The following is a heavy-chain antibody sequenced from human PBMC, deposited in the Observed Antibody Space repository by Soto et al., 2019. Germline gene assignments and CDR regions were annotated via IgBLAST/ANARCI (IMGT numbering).Heavy chain of an antibody. CDR1: GGSISSSSYY. J-gene: IGHJ4*02. CDR3: ARRRLDYYDGSGYYYAYFDY. CDR2: IYYSGST. V-gene: IGHV4-39*01. Sequence: SETLSLTCTVSGGSISSSSYYWGWIRQPPGKGLEWIGSIYYSGSTYYNPSLKSRVTISVDTSKNQFSLKLSSVTAADTAVYYCARRRLDYYDGSGYYYAYFDYWGQGTLVTVSS. D-gene: IGHD3-22*01.